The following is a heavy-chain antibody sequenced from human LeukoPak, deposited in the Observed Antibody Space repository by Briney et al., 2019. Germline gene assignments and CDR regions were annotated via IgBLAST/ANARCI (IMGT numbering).Heavy chain of an antibody. CDR2: IKSKTDGGTT. V-gene: IGHV3-15*01. J-gene: IGHJ4*02. D-gene: IGHD4-17*01. Sequence: PGGSLRLSCAASGFTFSSYGMSWVRQAPGKGLEWVGRIKSKTDGGTTDYAAPVKGRFTISRDDSKNTLYLQMNSLKTEDTAVYYCTTGYGDYYFDYWGQGTLVTVSS. CDR3: TTGYGDYYFDY. CDR1: GFTFSSYG.